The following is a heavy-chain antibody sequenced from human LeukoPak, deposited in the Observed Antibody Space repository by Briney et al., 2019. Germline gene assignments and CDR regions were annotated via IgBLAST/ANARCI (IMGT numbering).Heavy chain of an antibody. CDR2: ITSSSSTM. Sequence: GGSLRLSCAASGFPFSSYSMNWVRQAPGEGLEWVSYITSSSSTMYYADAVKGRFAISRDNAKNSLYLQMNRLRAEDTAVYYCARKSGSSGYPFDYWGQGILVTVSS. J-gene: IGHJ4*02. CDR3: ARKSGSSGYPFDY. CDR1: GFPFSSYS. D-gene: IGHD3-22*01. V-gene: IGHV3-48*01.